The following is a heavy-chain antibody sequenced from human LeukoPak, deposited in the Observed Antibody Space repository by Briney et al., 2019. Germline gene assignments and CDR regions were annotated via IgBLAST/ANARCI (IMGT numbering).Heavy chain of an antibody. CDR2: INHSGST. J-gene: IGHJ4*02. CDR3: ARRGRWELRAHYY. D-gene: IGHD1-26*01. CDR1: GFTFSSYA. Sequence: GSLRLSCAASGFTFSSYAMSWVRQAPGKGLEWIGEINHSGSTNYNPSLKSRVTISVDTSKNQFSLKLSSVTAADTAVYYCARRGRWELRAHYYWGQGTLVTVSS. V-gene: IGHV4-34*08.